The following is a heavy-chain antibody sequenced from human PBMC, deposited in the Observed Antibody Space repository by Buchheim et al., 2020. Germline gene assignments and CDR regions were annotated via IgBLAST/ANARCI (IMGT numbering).Heavy chain of an antibody. V-gene: IGHV4-4*02. D-gene: IGHD2-15*01. CDR2: IYHTGTT. J-gene: IGHJ4*02. Sequence: QVQLQESGPGLVKPSGTLSLTCAVSGGSISSSNWWSWVRQPPGKGLEWIGEIYHTGTTNYHPSRKSRVTISVDKSKNSLSLKMTSVTAADTAVYYCAREFENCSGGSCYSFDHWGRGTL. CDR1: GGSISSSNW. CDR3: AREFENCSGGSCYSFDH.